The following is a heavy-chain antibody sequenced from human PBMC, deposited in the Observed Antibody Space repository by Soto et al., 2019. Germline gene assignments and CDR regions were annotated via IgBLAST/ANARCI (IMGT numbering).Heavy chain of an antibody. J-gene: IGHJ4*02. CDR3: ARYNSYAIDY. CDR1: GTSISSYH. V-gene: IGHV4-59*01. CDR2: IHYSGTT. Sequence: SETLSLTCTVSGTSISSYHWSWIRQPPGKGLEWIANIHYSGTTNYNPSLASRVTRSVDTSKNQFSLKMTSVTAADRAMYFCARYNSYAIDYWGRGTLVTVSS. D-gene: IGHD2-8*01.